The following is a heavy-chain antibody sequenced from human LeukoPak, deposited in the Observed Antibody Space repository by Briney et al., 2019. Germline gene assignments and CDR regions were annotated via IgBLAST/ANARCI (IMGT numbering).Heavy chain of an antibody. V-gene: IGHV4-39*07. Sequence: SETLSLTCTVSGGSISSSSYYWGGIRQPPGKGLEWIGSIYYSGSTYYNPSLKSRVTISVDTSKNQFSLKLSSVTAADTSVYYCARGDSSGYGYYFDYWGQGTLVTVSS. D-gene: IGHD3-22*01. J-gene: IGHJ4*02. CDR3: ARGDSSGYGYYFDY. CDR2: IYYSGST. CDR1: GGSISSSSYY.